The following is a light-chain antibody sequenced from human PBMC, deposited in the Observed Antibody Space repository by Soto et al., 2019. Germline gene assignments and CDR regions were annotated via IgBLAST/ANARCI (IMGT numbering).Light chain of an antibody. Sequence: EIVMTQSPATLSVSPGARATLSCRASQSVNSNLAWYQQKPGQAPRLLIYGASTRATGIPARFSASGSGTEFTLTISSLHSEDFVVYYCQQYKSWPLTFGGGTKVEIK. J-gene: IGKJ4*01. CDR2: GAS. CDR3: QQYKSWPLT. CDR1: QSVNSN. V-gene: IGKV3D-15*01.